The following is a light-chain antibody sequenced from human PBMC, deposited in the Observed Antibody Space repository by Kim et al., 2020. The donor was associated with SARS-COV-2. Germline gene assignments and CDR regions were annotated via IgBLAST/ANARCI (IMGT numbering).Light chain of an antibody. CDR1: PGVSNY. J-gene: IGKJ4*01. Sequence: DIQMTQSPSSLSASVGDTVTIHCRASPGVSNYLAWYQQRAGKTPKLLIYGASTLQAGVPSRFSGSGSGTDFTLTISSLQPEDFATYYCQKYNSARLTFGGGTKVDIK. V-gene: IGKV1-27*01. CDR2: GAS. CDR3: QKYNSARLT.